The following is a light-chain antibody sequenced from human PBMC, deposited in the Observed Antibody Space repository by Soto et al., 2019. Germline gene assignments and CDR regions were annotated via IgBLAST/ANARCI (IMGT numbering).Light chain of an antibody. J-gene: IGKJ1*01. CDR2: AAT. CDR3: LQVANFPRT. CDR1: QDINSR. Sequence: IQMTQSPSSVSACVGDTVTITCRASQDINSRLAWFQQQPGRPPKYVIQAATMLQSGFPSRFAGSGSGRDFTLTIHTLQPEDSATYYCLQVANFPRTFGQGTKVDIK. V-gene: IGKV1-12*01.